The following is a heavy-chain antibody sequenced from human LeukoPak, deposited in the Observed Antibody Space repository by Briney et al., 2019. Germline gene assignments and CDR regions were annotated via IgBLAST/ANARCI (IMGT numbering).Heavy chain of an antibody. CDR3: ARVLIWFGQLQNWFDP. V-gene: IGHV4-39*07. Sequence: PSETLSLTRTVSGGSMTNNTSYWGWIRQPPGRGLEWIGCIYHTGPTSYNASLKNRVSISVDTSKNQFSLKLSSVTAADTAVYYCARVLIWFGQLQNWFDPWGPGTLVTVSS. D-gene: IGHD3-10*01. J-gene: IGHJ5*02. CDR2: IYHTGPT. CDR1: GGSMTNNTSY.